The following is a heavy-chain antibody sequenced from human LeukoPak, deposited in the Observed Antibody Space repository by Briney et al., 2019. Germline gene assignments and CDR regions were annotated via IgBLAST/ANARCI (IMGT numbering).Heavy chain of an antibody. D-gene: IGHD3-22*01. Sequence: GASVKVSCKASGYTFIGFYMHWVRQAPGQGLEWMGWINPNSGGTNYAQKFQGRVTMTRDTSISTAYMELSSLRSDDTAVYYCATHRSYYDSRGYYRPTWFDYWGQGTLVTFSS. V-gene: IGHV1-2*02. J-gene: IGHJ4*02. CDR3: ATHRSYYDSRGYYRPTWFDY. CDR1: GYTFIGFY. CDR2: INPNSGGT.